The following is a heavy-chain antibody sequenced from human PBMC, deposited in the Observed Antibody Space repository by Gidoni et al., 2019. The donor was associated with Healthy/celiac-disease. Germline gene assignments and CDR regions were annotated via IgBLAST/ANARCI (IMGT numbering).Heavy chain of an antibody. Sequence: EVQLLESGGGLVQPGGSLRLSCAASGFTFSSYAMSWVRQAPGKGLEWVSAISGSGVSTYYADSVKGRFTISRDNSKNTLYLQMNSLRAEDTAVYYCAKDIVGLWLVPIFDPWGQGTLVTVSS. V-gene: IGHV3-23*01. CDR3: AKDIVGLWLVPIFDP. D-gene: IGHD6-19*01. CDR2: ISGSGVST. CDR1: GFTFSSYA. J-gene: IGHJ5*02.